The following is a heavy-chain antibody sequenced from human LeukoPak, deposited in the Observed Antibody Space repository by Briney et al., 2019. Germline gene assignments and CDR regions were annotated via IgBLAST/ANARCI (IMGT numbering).Heavy chain of an antibody. Sequence: ASVKVSCKASGYSFTGYGITWVRQAPGQGLEWMGWISCYSGNTNYAQKFQGRVTMTTDTSTSAAYMELKSLRSEDTAVYYCACRGDYSDYWGQGTLVTVSS. J-gene: IGHJ4*02. CDR2: ISCYSGNT. D-gene: IGHD4-17*01. CDR3: ACRGDYSDY. V-gene: IGHV1-18*01. CDR1: GYSFTGYG.